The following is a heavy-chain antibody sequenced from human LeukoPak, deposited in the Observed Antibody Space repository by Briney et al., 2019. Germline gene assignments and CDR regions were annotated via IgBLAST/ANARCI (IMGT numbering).Heavy chain of an antibody. CDR1: GGTFSSYA. CDR2: IIPILGIA. J-gene: IGHJ4*02. D-gene: IGHD3-3*01. CDR3: ARDYPDRGSLGY. V-gene: IGHV1-69*04. Sequence: ASVKVSCKASGGTFSSYAISWVRQAPGQGLEWMGRIIPILGIANYAQKFQGRVTITADKSTSTAYMELSSLRSEDTAVYYCARDYPDRGSLGYWGQGTLVTVSS.